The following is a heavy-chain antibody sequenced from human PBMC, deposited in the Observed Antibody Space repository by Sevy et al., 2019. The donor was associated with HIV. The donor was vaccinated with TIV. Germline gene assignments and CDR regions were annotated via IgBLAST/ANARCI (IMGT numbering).Heavy chain of an antibody. CDR1: GGSISSYY. J-gene: IGHJ4*02. CDR3: AREGGVVSY. D-gene: IGHD2-21*01. CDR2: IYYSGST. Sequence: SETLSLTCTVSGGSISSYYWSWIRQPPGKGLEWIGYIYYSGSTNYNPSLKSRVTISVDTSKNQFSLKLSSVNAADTAVYYCAREGGVVSYWGQGTLVTVSS. V-gene: IGHV4-59*01.